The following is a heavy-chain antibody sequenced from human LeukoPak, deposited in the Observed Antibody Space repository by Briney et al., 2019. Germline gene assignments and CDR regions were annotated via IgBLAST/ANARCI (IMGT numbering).Heavy chain of an antibody. CDR1: GFTFSSYW. V-gene: IGHV3-74*03. D-gene: IGHD3-10*01. Sequence: GGSLRLSCAASGFTFSSYWMHWVRQAPGKGLVWVSRIKSDGSDTTYADSVKGRFTISRDNATNMLYLQMNSLRAEDTAVYYCVNYGWGRPAWGQGTLVTVSS. CDR3: VNYGWGRPA. J-gene: IGHJ4*02. CDR2: IKSDGSDT.